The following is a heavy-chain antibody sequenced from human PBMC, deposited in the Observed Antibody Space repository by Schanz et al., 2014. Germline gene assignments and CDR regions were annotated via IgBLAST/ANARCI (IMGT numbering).Heavy chain of an antibody. Sequence: GAEVKKPGASVKVSCKASGYTFTGYYMHWVRQAPGQGLAWMGCINPTSAGTQYAQKFQGWVAMTRDTYSSTAYMELSRLRSDDTAVYYCARERKTVTMDYYYNIMDFWGQGTTDAGSS. V-gene: IGHV1-2*04. J-gene: IGHJ6*02. CDR2: INPTSAGT. D-gene: IGHD4-4*01. CDR3: ARERKTVTMDYYYNIMDF. CDR1: GYTFTGYY.